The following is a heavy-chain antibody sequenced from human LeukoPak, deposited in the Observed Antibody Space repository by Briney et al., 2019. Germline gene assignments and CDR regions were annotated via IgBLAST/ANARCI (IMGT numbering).Heavy chain of an antibody. D-gene: IGHD2-2*02. CDR3: ARGHCSSTSCYMFDY. V-gene: IGHV1-2*02. CDR2: INPNSGGT. Sequence: ASVKVSCKASGYTXTGYYMHWVRQAPGQGLEWMGWINPNSGGTNYAQKFQGRVTMTRDTSISTAYMELSRLRSDDTAVYYCARGHCSSTSCYMFDYWGREPWSPSPQ. J-gene: IGHJ4*02. CDR1: GYTXTGYY.